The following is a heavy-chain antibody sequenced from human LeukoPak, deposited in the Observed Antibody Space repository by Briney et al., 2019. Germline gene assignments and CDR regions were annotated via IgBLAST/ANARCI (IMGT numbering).Heavy chain of an antibody. J-gene: IGHJ3*02. CDR3: AREMAPQGSGSSNDAFDI. D-gene: IGHD3-10*01. Sequence: GGSLRLSCAASGFTFSSYGMLWVRQAPGKGLEWVAVIWYDGSNKYYADSVKGRFTISRDNSKNTLYLQMNSLRAEDTAVYYCAREMAPQGSGSSNDAFDIWGQGTMVTVSS. V-gene: IGHV3-33*01. CDR2: IWYDGSNK. CDR1: GFTFSSYG.